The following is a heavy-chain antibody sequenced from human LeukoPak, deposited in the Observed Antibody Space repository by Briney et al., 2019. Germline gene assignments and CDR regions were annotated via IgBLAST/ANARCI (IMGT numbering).Heavy chain of an antibody. CDR2: INPNSGGT. CDR1: GYTFTGYY. Sequence: ASVKVSCKASGYTFTGYYMHWVRQAPGQGLEWMGWINPNSGGTNYAQKFQGRVTMTRDTSISTAYMELSRLRSDDTAVYYCASTAHIGIVGATVNAFDIWGQGTMVTVSS. D-gene: IGHD1-26*01. J-gene: IGHJ3*02. CDR3: ASTAHIGIVGATVNAFDI. V-gene: IGHV1-2*02.